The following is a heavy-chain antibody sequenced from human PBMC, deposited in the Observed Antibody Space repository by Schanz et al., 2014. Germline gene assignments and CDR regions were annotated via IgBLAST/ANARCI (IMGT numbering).Heavy chain of an antibody. CDR1: GFSFSGYG. CDR3: AKNWKGHHITGRPGWSDGMDV. CDR2: IRFDESAK. V-gene: IGHV3-30*02. Sequence: QVQLVESGGGVVQPWGSLRLSCAASGFSFSGYGMHWVRQAPGKGLEWVAYIRFDESAKYYGDSVEGRFTISRDNAKNTLYLQMNSLRVEDTAEYYCAKNWKGHHITGRPGWSDGMDVWGQGTTVTVSS. D-gene: IGHD6-6*01. J-gene: IGHJ6*02.